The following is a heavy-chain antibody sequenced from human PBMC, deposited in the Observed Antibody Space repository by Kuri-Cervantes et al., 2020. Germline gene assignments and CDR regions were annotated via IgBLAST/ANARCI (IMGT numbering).Heavy chain of an antibody. J-gene: IGHJ6*02. V-gene: IGHV1-2*02. CDR3: ARDPVVWYYYDSSGYEVRYYGMDV. CDR2: INPNSGGT. D-gene: IGHD3-22*01. Sequence: ASVKVSCKASGYTFTGYYMHWVRQAPGQGLEWMGWINPNSGGTNYAQKFQGRVTMTRDTSISTAYMELSRLRSDDTAVYYCARDPVVWYYYDSSGYEVRYYGMDVWGQGTTVTCSS. CDR1: GYTFTGYY.